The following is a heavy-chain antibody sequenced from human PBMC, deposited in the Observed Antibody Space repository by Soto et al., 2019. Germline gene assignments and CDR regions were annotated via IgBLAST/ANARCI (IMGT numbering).Heavy chain of an antibody. Sequence: QLLLQESGPGLVKSSETLSLTCSVSGGSISSSSYYWNWIRQSPGKGLEWIGSVYYSGTTYYNPSLKRRVTISVDTYNQFSLKLSSVTAADTAYYFCARRPMVGPVAENAFDLWGQGTRGTVSS. D-gene: IGHD6-19*01. CDR1: GGSISSSSYY. J-gene: IGHJ3*01. CDR2: VYYSGTT. CDR3: ARRPMVGPVAENAFDL. V-gene: IGHV4-39*01.